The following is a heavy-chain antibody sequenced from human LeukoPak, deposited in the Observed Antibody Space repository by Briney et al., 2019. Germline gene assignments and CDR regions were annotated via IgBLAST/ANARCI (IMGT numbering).Heavy chain of an antibody. D-gene: IGHD5-24*01. V-gene: IGHV3-7*01. CDR1: GFTFSTSW. J-gene: IGHJ4*02. CDR3: ARDFGWQQFDY. Sequence: GGSLRLSCAASGFTFSTSWMTWVRQAPGKGPEWVANIKEDGSEKYYVDSVKGRFTISRDKAKNSLYLQMNSLRAEDTAVYYCARDFGWQQFDYWGQGTLVTVSS. CDR2: IKEDGSEK.